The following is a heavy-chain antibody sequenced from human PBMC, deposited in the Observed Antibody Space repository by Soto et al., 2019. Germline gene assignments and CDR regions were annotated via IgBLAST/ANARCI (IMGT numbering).Heavy chain of an antibody. V-gene: IGHV4-61*01. CDR1: GGSVSSGSFY. Sequence: LSETLSLTCTVSGGSVSSGSFYWRWIRQPPGKGLEWIGFIYNNRSFNYNPSLKSRVTISVDTSKHQFSLKLSSVTAADTAVYYCARVPLDYSNSHYFDFWGQGALVTVSS. J-gene: IGHJ4*02. CDR2: IYNNRSF. D-gene: IGHD6-6*01. CDR3: ARVPLDYSNSHYFDF.